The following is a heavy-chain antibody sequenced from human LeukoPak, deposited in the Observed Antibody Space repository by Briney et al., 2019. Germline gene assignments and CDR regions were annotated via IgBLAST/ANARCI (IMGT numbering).Heavy chain of an antibody. CDR3: ARARYCSGGSCYGRQGHRRGFDY. J-gene: IGHJ4*02. CDR1: GGSFSGYY. CDR2: INHSGST. V-gene: IGHV4-34*01. Sequence: PSETLSLTCAVYGGSFSGYYWSWIRQPPGKGLEWIGEINHSGSTNYNPSLKSRVTISVDTSKNQFSLKLSSVTAADTAVYYCARARYCSGGSCYGRQGHRRGFDYWGQGTLVTVSS. D-gene: IGHD2-15*01.